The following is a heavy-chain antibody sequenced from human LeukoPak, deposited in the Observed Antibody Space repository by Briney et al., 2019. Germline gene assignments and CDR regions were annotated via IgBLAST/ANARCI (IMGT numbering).Heavy chain of an antibody. CDR2: ISGSGGST. D-gene: IGHD2-2*01. V-gene: IGHV3-23*01. CDR1: GFTFSSYA. Sequence: PGGSLRLSCAASGFTFSSYAMSWVRQVPGTGLEWVSAISGSGGSTYYADSVKGRFTISRDNSKNTLYLQMNSLRAEDTAVYYCAKGGGVVVVPAAGLFDYWGQGTLVTVSS. J-gene: IGHJ4*02. CDR3: AKGGGVVVVPAAGLFDY.